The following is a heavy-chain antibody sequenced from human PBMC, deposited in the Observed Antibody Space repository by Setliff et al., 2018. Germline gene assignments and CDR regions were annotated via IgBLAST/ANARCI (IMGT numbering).Heavy chain of an antibody. CDR3: ARTGTYRYFDY. D-gene: IGHD1-1*01. J-gene: IGHJ4*02. CDR2: IYYRGDT. V-gene: IGHV4-39*01. Sequence: SETLSLTCTVSGASLSSGTYYWGWIRQPPGKGLEWIGRIYYRGDTYYNASLKGRLTISVDAAQNQFSLRLTSVTAADTAVYYCARTGTYRYFDYWGQGALVTVS. CDR1: GASLSSGTYY.